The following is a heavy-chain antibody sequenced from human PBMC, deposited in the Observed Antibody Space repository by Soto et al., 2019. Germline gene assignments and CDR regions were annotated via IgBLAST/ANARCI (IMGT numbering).Heavy chain of an antibody. V-gene: IGHV4-31*03. CDR1: GGSISSGGYY. J-gene: IGHJ6*02. Sequence: QMQLQESGPGLVKPSQTLSLTCTVSGGSISSGGYYWSWIRQLPGKGLEWMGYIYRSGNAYYNPSLESRLTSSVDTSKNQFSLKLSSVTAADTAVYYCARKNDFSRVSFYYSGLDVWGHGTTVTVSS. CDR2: IYRSGNA. CDR3: ARKNDFSRVSFYYSGLDV. D-gene: IGHD3-3*01.